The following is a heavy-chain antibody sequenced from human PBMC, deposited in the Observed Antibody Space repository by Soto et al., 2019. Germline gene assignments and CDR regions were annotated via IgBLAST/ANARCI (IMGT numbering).Heavy chain of an antibody. D-gene: IGHD2-2*01. CDR1: GYTFTGYY. Sequence: ASVKLSCKASGYTFTGYYMHWVRQAPGQGLEWMGWINPNSGGTNYARKFQGWVTMTRDTSISTAYMELSRLRSDDTAVYYCARDDEYWSSTSCARAYYYGMDVWGQGTTVTVSS. J-gene: IGHJ6*02. V-gene: IGHV1-2*04. CDR2: INPNSGGT. CDR3: ARDDEYWSSTSCARAYYYGMDV.